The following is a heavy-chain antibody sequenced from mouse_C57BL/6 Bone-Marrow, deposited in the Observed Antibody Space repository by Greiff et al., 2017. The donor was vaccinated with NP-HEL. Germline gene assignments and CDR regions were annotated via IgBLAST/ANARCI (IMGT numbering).Heavy chain of an antibody. CDR1: GFTFSDYY. Sequence: EVHLVESGGGLVQPGGSLKLSCAASGFTFSDYYMYWVRQTPEKRLEWVAYISNGGGSTYYPDTVKGRFTISRDNAKNTLYLQMSRLKSEDTAMYYCARPGSYWYFDVWGTGTTVTVSS. CDR2: ISNGGGST. V-gene: IGHV5-12*01. J-gene: IGHJ1*03. D-gene: IGHD1-1*01. CDR3: ARPGSYWYFDV.